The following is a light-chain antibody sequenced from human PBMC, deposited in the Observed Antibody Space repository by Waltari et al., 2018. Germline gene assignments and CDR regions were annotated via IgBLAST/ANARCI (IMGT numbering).Light chain of an antibody. J-gene: IGLJ3*02. CDR3: HSRDTISTRV. Sequence: SSELTQDPAVSVALGQTVRLTCQGDSPRSYYASLYQQMPEQAPVLVLYGQNNRPSGIPDRFSGSASGNTASLTITGTQAEDEADYYCHSRDTISTRVFGGGTRLTV. CDR1: SPRSYY. V-gene: IGLV3-19*01. CDR2: GQN.